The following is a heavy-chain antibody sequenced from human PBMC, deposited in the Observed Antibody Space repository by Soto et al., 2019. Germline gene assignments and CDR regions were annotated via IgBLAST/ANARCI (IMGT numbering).Heavy chain of an antibody. D-gene: IGHD3-10*01. CDR2: IWYDGSNK. Sequence: GGSLRLSCAASGFTFSSYGMHWVRQAPGKGLEWVAVIWYDGSNKYYADSVKGRFTISRDNSKNTLYLQMNSLRAEDTAVYYCARKYYGSGSGDDAFDIWGQGTMVTVSS. CDR3: ARKYYGSGSGDDAFDI. V-gene: IGHV3-33*01. J-gene: IGHJ3*02. CDR1: GFTFSSYG.